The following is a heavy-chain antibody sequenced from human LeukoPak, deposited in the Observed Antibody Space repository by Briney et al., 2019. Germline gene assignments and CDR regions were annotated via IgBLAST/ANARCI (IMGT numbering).Heavy chain of an antibody. J-gene: IGHJ5*02. Sequence: GGSLRLSCAASGFTFSSYGMHWVRQAPGKGLEWVAFIRYDGSNKYYADSVKGRFTISRDNSKNTLYLQMNSLRAEDTAVYYCATFPTIFGVVLSADWFDPWDQGTLVTVSS. V-gene: IGHV3-30*02. CDR3: ATFPTIFGVVLSADWFDP. D-gene: IGHD3-3*01. CDR1: GFTFSSYG. CDR2: IRYDGSNK.